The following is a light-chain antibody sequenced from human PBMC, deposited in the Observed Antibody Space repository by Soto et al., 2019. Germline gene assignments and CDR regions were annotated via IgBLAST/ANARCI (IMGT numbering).Light chain of an antibody. CDR1: QSISSY. V-gene: IGKV1-39*01. Sequence: DNTMSQSPSSLSAYVGDRVTITCRASQSISSYLNWYQQKPGKAPKLLIYAASSLQSGVPSRFSGSGSGTDFTLTISSLQPEDFATYYCQQSYSTPRTFGQGTKV. CDR3: QQSYSTPRT. CDR2: AAS. J-gene: IGKJ2*01.